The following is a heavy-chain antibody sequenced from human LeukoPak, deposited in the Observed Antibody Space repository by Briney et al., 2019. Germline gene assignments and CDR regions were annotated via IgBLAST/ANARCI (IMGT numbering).Heavy chain of an antibody. J-gene: IGHJ6*02. V-gene: IGHV4-34*01. Sequence: SETLSLTCAVYGGSFSGYYWSWIRQPPGKGLEWIGEINHSGSTNYNPSLKSRVTISVDTSKNQFSLKLSSVTAADTAVYYCARGSIAAATTGGYYYYGMDVWGQGTTVTVSS. CDR1: GGSFSGYY. CDR2: INHSGST. D-gene: IGHD6-13*01. CDR3: ARGSIAAATTGGYYYYGMDV.